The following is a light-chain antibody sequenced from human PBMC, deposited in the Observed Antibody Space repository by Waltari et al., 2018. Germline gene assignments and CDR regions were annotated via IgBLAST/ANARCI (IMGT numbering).Light chain of an antibody. CDR3: QHYHTLPYT. CDR1: QDVTTS. J-gene: IGKJ2*01. V-gene: IGKV1-33*01. Sequence: CQTTQDVTTSLSWFQQKPGKAPQLLIYGASTLQSGVPSRFSGSGSGTSFSFTITSLQPEDSATYYCQHYHTLPYTFGRGTKLQIK. CDR2: GAS.